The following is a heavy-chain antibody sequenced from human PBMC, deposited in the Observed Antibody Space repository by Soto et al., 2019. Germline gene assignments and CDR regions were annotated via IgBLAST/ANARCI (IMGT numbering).Heavy chain of an antibody. CDR1: GYTFTGYY. CDR2: INPNSGGT. J-gene: IGHJ4*02. Sequence: ASVKVSCKASGYTFTGYYVHWVRQAPGQGLEWMGWINPNSGGTKSAQKFQGRVTMTRDTSINTAYMELSRLRSDDTAVYYCARRKGDYYDSSGYHYYFDYWGQGTLVTVSS. V-gene: IGHV1-2*02. D-gene: IGHD3-22*01. CDR3: ARRKGDYYDSSGYHYYFDY.